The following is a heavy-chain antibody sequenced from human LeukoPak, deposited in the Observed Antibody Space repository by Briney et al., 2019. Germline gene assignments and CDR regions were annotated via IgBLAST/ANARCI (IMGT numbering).Heavy chain of an antibody. CDR3: ARDLIAAAGGSDY. CDR2: SGHRGGT. V-gene: IGHV4-34*01. CDR1: GGSLNGHY. Sequence: SETLSLTCAVYGGSLNGHYWSWIRQPPGKGLEWIGESGHRGGTKFNPSLKSRVTISVDKSKNQFSLKLSSVTAADTAVYYCARDLIAAAGGSDYWGQGTLVTVSS. D-gene: IGHD6-13*01. J-gene: IGHJ4*02.